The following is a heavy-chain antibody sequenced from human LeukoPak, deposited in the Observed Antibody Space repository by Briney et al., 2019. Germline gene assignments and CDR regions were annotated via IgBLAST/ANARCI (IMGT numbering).Heavy chain of an antibody. J-gene: IGHJ4*02. D-gene: IGHD6-19*01. CDR2: INWKGGTT. V-gene: IGHV3-20*04. CDR1: GFTFDNYG. Sequence: PGGSLRLSCAASGFTFDNYGMSWVRQAPGKGLEWVSGINWKGGTTGYLDSVKGRFTISRDNAKKSLYLQMNSLRAEDTALYYCARDLVVAGTGFGYWGQGTLVTVSS. CDR3: ARDLVVAGTGFGY.